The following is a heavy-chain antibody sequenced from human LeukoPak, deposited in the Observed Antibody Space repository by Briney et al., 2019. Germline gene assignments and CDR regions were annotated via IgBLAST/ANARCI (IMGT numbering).Heavy chain of an antibody. Sequence: SETLSLTCTVSGDSITSYYWSWIRQPPGKGLEWIGYIYHSGSTYYNPSLKSRVTISVDRSKNQFSLKLSSVTAADTAVYYCARDGAAAGPIDYWGQGTLVTVSS. CDR1: GDSITSYY. J-gene: IGHJ4*02. D-gene: IGHD6-13*01. CDR3: ARDGAAAGPIDY. V-gene: IGHV4-59*12. CDR2: IYHSGST.